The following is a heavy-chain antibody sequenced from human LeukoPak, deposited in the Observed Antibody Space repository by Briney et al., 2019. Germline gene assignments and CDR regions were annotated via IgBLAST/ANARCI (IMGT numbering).Heavy chain of an antibody. V-gene: IGHV3-74*01. CDR1: GFTFSSYW. CDR3: ARDVRNGGNPPV. D-gene: IGHD2-8*01. Sequence: GGSLRLSCAASGFTFSSYWMHWVRQAPGKGLVWVSRVNIDGRTTSYADSVKGRFTISRDNAKNTLYLQMNSLRAEDTAVYYCARDVRNGGNPPVWGQGTLVTVSS. CDR2: VNIDGRTT. J-gene: IGHJ4*02.